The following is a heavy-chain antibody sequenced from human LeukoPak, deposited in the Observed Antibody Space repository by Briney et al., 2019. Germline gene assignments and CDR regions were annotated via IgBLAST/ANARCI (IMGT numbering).Heavy chain of an antibody. V-gene: IGHV1-2*02. J-gene: IGHJ4*02. CDR2: INPNSGGT. CDR3: AREFLLWFGELPAYYFDY. Sequence: ASVKVSCKASGYIFTGYYMHWVRQAPGQGLEWMGRINPNSGGTNYAQKFQGMVTMTRDTSISTAYMELSRLRSDDTAVYYCAREFLLWFGELPAYYFDYWGQGTLVTVSS. CDR1: GYIFTGYY. D-gene: IGHD3-10*01.